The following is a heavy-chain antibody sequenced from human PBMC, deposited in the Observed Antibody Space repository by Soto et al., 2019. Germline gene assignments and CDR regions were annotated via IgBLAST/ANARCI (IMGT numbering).Heavy chain of an antibody. CDR2: ISSSSSTI. CDR3: AKGRYTSSWYYDC. D-gene: IGHD6-13*01. Sequence: GSLRLSCAASGFTFSSHSMNWVRQAPGKGLEWVSYISSSSSTIYYADSVKGRFTISRDNAKNTVYLQMNSLRAEDTAVYYCAKGRYTSSWYYDCWGQGSLVTVSS. J-gene: IGHJ4*02. CDR1: GFTFSSHS. V-gene: IGHV3-48*01.